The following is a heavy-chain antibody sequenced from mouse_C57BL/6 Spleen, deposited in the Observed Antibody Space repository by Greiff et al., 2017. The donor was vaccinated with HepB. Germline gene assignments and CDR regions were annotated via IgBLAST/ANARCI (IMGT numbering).Heavy chain of an antibody. CDR3: TRQLRLRDFDY. D-gene: IGHD3-2*02. V-gene: IGHV1-15*01. CDR1: GYTFTDYE. J-gene: IGHJ2*01. CDR2: IDPETGGT. Sequence: QVQLQQSGAELVRPGASVTLSCKASGYTFTDYEMHWVKQTPVHGLEWIGAIDPETGGTAYNQKFKGKAILTADKSSSTAYMELRSLTSEDSAVYYCTRQLRLRDFDYWGQGTTLTVSS.